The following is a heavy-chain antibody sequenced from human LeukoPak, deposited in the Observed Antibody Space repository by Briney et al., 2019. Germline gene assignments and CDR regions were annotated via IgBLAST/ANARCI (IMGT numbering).Heavy chain of an antibody. J-gene: IGHJ5*02. V-gene: IGHV3-21*01. D-gene: IGHD3-9*01. CDR1: GFTFSSYS. CDR3: ARNNYDILTGYDWFDP. Sequence: GGSLRLSCAASGFTFSSYSMNWVRQAPGKGLEWVLSISSSSSYIYYADSVKGRFTISRDNAKNSLYLQMNSLRAEDTAVYYCARNNYDILTGYDWFDPWGQGTLVTVSS. CDR2: ISSSSSYI.